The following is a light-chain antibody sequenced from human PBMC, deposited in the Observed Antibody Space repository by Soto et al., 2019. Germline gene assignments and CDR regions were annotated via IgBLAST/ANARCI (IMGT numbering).Light chain of an antibody. V-gene: IGKV3-15*01. CDR1: QNVYNN. J-gene: IGKJ4*01. CDR2: DAS. Sequence: EIVMTQSPATLSVSPGEGATLSCKASQNVYNNLAWYQQRPGQPPRLLIYDASTRATGISARFSGSGYGTEFTLTISSLKSEEFAVYFCQQCRNWPLTFGGGTNVEIK. CDR3: QQCRNWPLT.